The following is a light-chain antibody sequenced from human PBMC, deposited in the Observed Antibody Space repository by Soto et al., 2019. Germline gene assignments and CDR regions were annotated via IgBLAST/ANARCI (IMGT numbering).Light chain of an antibody. CDR1: QSVSNY. CDR2: DAS. J-gene: IGKJ3*01. CDR3: QQRSNWPS. Sequence: DIVLTQSPATLSLSPGERATLSCRASQSVSNYLAWYQQNPGQAPRLLIYDASNRATGIPARFSGSGSGTDFTLTISSLEPEDFAVYYCQQRSNWPSFGPGTKVDIK. V-gene: IGKV3-11*01.